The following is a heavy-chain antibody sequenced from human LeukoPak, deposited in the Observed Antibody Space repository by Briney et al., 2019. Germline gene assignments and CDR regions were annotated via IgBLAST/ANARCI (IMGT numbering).Heavy chain of an antibody. CDR1: EFTFSSYA. D-gene: IGHD3-10*01. CDR2: ISGRGDYT. CDR3: AKAIVNYGSGTYLTD. Sequence: GGSLRLSCAASEFTFSSYAMDWVRQAPGKGLEWVSAISGRGDYTNYADSVKGRFTISRDNSKNTLNLHMSSLRAEDTALYYCAKAIVNYGSGTYLTDWGQGTLVTVSS. J-gene: IGHJ4*02. V-gene: IGHV3-23*01.